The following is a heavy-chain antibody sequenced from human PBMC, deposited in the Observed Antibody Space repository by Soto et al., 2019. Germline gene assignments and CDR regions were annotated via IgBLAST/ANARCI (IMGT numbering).Heavy chain of an antibody. J-gene: IGHJ5*02. V-gene: IGHV4-31*03. CDR1: GGSISSGGYY. Sequence: SETLSLTCTVSGGSISSGGYYWSWIRQHPGKGLDWIGYIYCSGSTYYNPSLKSRVTISVDTSKNQFSLKLSSVTAADTAVYYCARRPRGDYGGWFDPWGQGTLVTVSS. CDR3: ARRPRGDYGGWFDP. CDR2: IYCSGST. D-gene: IGHD4-17*01.